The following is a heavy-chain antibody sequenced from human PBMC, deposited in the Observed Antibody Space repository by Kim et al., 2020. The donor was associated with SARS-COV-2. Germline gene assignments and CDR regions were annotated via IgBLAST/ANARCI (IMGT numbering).Heavy chain of an antibody. D-gene: IGHD4-17*01. CDR1: GYTFTSYA. CDR2: INAGNGNT. J-gene: IGHJ4*02. V-gene: IGHV1-3*01. Sequence: ASVKVSCKASGYTFTSYAIHWVRQAPGQRLEWMGWINAGNGNTKYSQKFQGRVTITRDTSASTAYMELSSLRSEDTAVYYCASGRDGDYVLDSWGQGTLVTVSS. CDR3: ASGRDGDYVLDS.